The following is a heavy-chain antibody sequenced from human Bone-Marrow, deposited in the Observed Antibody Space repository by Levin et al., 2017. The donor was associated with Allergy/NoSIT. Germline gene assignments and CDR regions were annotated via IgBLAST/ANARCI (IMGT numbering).Heavy chain of an antibody. CDR1: GGSISSYY. D-gene: IGHD3-10*01. CDR3: ARAGLMVRGVMAFDY. V-gene: IGHV4-59*01. CDR2: IYYSGST. Sequence: SETLSLTCTVSGGSISSYYWSWIRQPPGKGLEWIGYIYYSGSTNYNPSLKSRVTISVDTSKNQFSLKLSSVTAADTAVYYCARAGLMVRGVMAFDYWGQGTLVTVSS. J-gene: IGHJ4*02.